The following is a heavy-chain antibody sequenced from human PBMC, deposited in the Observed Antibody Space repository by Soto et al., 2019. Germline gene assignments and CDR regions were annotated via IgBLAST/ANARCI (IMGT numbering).Heavy chain of an antibody. Sequence: QVHLVQSGAEVEEPGASVEVVCRGSGYTFTSNDITWVRQAPGQGLEWMGWISAHNGNTDYAQKLQGRVTVTRDTSTSTAYMELRSLRSDDTAVYYCARGRYGDYWGQGALVTVSP. J-gene: IGHJ4*02. V-gene: IGHV1-18*01. CDR1: GYTFTSND. CDR2: ISAHNGNT. D-gene: IGHD1-1*01. CDR3: ARGRYGDY.